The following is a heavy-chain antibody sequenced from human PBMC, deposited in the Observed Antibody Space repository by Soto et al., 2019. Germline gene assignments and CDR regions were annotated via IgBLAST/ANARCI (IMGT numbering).Heavy chain of an antibody. V-gene: IGHV4-31*03. Sequence: TLSLTCFVSGYSITAGGYYWSWIRHHPGKGLEWIGSFYSSGSIIYNPSLRSRVSISGDTSSNQFSMSLTSVTAADTARYYCARMYSSGSGWFHPWGQGTPVTVPS. CDR2: FYSSGSI. CDR1: GYSITAGGYY. CDR3: ARMYSSGSGWFHP. D-gene: IGHD6-19*01. J-gene: IGHJ5*02.